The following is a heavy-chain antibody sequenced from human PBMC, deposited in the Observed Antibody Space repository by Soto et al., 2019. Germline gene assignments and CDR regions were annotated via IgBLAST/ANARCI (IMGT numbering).Heavy chain of an antibody. D-gene: IGHD3-3*01. Sequence: PSETLSLTCAVYGGSFSGYYWGWIRQPPGKGLEWIGEINHSGSTNYNPSLKSRVTISVDTSKNQFSLKLSSVTAADTAVYYCARGERLEWLLGPTPLYYYYGMDVWGQGTTVTVSS. V-gene: IGHV4-34*01. J-gene: IGHJ6*02. CDR1: GGSFSGYY. CDR2: INHSGST. CDR3: ARGERLEWLLGPTPLYYYYGMDV.